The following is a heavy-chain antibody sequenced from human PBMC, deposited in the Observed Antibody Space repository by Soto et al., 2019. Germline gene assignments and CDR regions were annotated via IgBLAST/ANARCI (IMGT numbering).Heavy chain of an antibody. J-gene: IGHJ6*02. CDR1: GFTFSSYG. CDR2: ISYDGSNK. D-gene: IGHD6-13*01. CDR3: AKCRRAAAGSGRYGMDV. V-gene: IGHV3-30*18. Sequence: QVQLVESGGGVVQPGRYLRLSCAASGFTFSSYGMHWVRQAPVKGLEWVAVISYDGSNKYYADSVKGRFTISRDNSKNTLYLQMNSLRAEDTAVYYCAKCRRAAAGSGRYGMDVWGQGTTVTVSS.